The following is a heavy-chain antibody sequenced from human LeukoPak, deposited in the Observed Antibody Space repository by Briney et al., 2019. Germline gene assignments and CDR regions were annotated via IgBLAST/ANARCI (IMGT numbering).Heavy chain of an antibody. V-gene: IGHV3-74*01. J-gene: IGHJ4*02. Sequence: PGGSLRLSCAASGFTFSNYWMHCVRQAPGKGLVWVSRINGDGISTGYADSVKGRFTVSRDNAKKTLYLQMNSLRAEDTAVYYCARDVGNFDYWGQGTLVTVSS. CDR2: INGDGIST. CDR3: ARDVGNFDY. CDR1: GFTFSNYW.